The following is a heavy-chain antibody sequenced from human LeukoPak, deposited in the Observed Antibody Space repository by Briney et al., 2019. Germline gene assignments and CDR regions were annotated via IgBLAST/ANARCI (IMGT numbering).Heavy chain of an antibody. CDR1: GGSFSGYY. J-gene: IGHJ4*02. CDR2: FNHGGST. V-gene: IGHV4-34*01. D-gene: IGHD6-19*01. Sequence: SSETLSLTCAVYGGSFSGYYWSWIRQSPGKGLEWIGEFNHGGSTKFNPSLESRVTISVDTSKNQFSLKLSSVTAADTAVYYCARRSGWYLRPYLDYWGQGTLVTVSS. CDR3: ARRSGWYLRPYLDY.